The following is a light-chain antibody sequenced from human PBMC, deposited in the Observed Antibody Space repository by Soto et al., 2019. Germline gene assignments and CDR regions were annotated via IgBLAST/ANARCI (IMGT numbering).Light chain of an antibody. Sequence: EIVLTQSPGTLSLSPGERATLSCRASQSVSSIYLAWYQQKPGQAPRLLIYGASSRATGIPDRFSGSGSGTDFTLTISRLEPEDFAVYYCQQYGSSPGWTFGQGTKVDIK. V-gene: IGKV3-20*01. CDR2: GAS. J-gene: IGKJ1*01. CDR3: QQYGSSPGWT. CDR1: QSVSSIY.